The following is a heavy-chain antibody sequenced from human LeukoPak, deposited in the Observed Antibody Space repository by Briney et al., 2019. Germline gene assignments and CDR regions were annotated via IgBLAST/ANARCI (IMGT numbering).Heavy chain of an antibody. CDR1: GFTFSSYS. CDR2: ISSSSSYI. J-gene: IGHJ4*02. V-gene: IGHV3-21*01. D-gene: IGHD3-10*01. Sequence: PGRSLRLSCAASGFTFSSYSMNWVRQAPGKGLEWVSSISSSSSYIYYADSVKGRFTISRDNAKNSLYLQMNSLRAEDTAVYYCARDRITMVRRFDYWGQGTLVTVSS. CDR3: ARDRITMVRRFDY.